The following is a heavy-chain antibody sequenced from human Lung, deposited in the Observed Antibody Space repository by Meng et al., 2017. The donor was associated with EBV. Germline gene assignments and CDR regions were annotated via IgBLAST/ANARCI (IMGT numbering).Heavy chain of an antibody. V-gene: IGHV4-4*03. D-gene: IGHD6-6*01. Sequence: HVQPRGSGPGLVKPPGTLLLPCAVSGVSISSSNWWSWVRQPPGKGLEWIAEINHSGSTNYNPSLKSRVTISVDTSKNQFSLKLSSVTAADTAVYYCARVVAGRYNWFDPWGQGTLVTVSS. CDR2: INHSGST. CDR3: ARVVAGRYNWFDP. J-gene: IGHJ5*02. CDR1: GVSISSSNW.